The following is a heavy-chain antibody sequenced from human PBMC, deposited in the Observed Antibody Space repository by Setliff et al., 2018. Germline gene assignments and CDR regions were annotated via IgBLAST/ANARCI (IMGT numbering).Heavy chain of an antibody. J-gene: IGHJ3*02. V-gene: IGHV4-4*08. Sequence: ASETLSLTCTVSGGSISSNYWSWVRQPPGKGLEWIGYIHTSGSTNYNPSLKSRGTISVDTSRNQFSLKLSSVTAADTAVYYCVRVEAGYCSSTSCYVVGAFDIWGQGTMVTVSS. CDR3: VRVEAGYCSSTSCYVVGAFDI. D-gene: IGHD2-2*03. CDR1: GGSISSNY. CDR2: IHTSGST.